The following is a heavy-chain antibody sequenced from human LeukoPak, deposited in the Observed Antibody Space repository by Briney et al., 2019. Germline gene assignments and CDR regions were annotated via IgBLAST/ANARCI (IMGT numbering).Heavy chain of an antibody. D-gene: IGHD2-15*01. J-gene: IGHJ4*02. CDR1: RYTFTSYY. CDR3: ARGHCSGGSCYAEYYFDY. CDR2: INPSGGST. V-gene: IGHV1-46*01. Sequence: ASVKVSCKASRYTFTSYYMHWVRQAPGQGLEWMGIINPSGGSTSYAQKFQGRVTMTRDMSTSTVYMELSSLRSEDTAVYYCARGHCSGGSCYAEYYFDYWGQGTLVTVSS.